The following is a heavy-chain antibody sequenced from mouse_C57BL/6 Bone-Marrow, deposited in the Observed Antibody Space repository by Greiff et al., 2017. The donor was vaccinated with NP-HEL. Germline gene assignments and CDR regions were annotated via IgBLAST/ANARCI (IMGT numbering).Heavy chain of an antibody. D-gene: IGHD1-1*01. CDR3: VRNYGSSYFDY. CDR1: GFSFNTYA. Sequence: EVKLQESGGGLVQPKGSLKLSCAASGFSFNTYAMNWVRQAPGKGLEWVARIRSKSNNYATYYADSVKDRFTISRDDSESMLYLQMNNLKTEDTAMYYCVRNYGSSYFDYWGQGTTLTVSS. V-gene: IGHV10-1*01. J-gene: IGHJ2*01. CDR2: IRSKSNNYAT.